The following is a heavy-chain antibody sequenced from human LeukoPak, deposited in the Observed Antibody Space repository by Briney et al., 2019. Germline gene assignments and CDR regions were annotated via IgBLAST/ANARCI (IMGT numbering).Heavy chain of an antibody. D-gene: IGHD3-10*01. Sequence: GGSLRLPCTASGFTFGDYAMSWFRQAPGKGLEWVGFIRSKAYGGTTEYAASVKGRFTISRDDSKSIAYLQMNSLKTEDTAVYYCTRDIDYYGSGSYLADYWGQGTLVTVSS. V-gene: IGHV3-49*03. CDR2: IRSKAYGGTT. CDR3: TRDIDYYGSGSYLADY. CDR1: GFTFGDYA. J-gene: IGHJ4*02.